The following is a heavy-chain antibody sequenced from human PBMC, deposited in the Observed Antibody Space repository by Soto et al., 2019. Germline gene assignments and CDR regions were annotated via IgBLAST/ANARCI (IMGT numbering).Heavy chain of an antibody. CDR2: INPSSGDT. CDR1: VFSVDTTYC. J-gene: IGHJ4*01. CDR3: GSPRSGPSPDVGH. Sequence: ASVKVSCKASVFSVDTTYCIHWVRRAPGQGLEWMGSINPSSGDTNYAQNFQGRVTMTRDTSISTAYMEVSSLTSDDTAVYYCGSPRSGPSPDVGHWGHGTVVTVSS. D-gene: IGHD2-15*01. V-gene: IGHV1-2*02.